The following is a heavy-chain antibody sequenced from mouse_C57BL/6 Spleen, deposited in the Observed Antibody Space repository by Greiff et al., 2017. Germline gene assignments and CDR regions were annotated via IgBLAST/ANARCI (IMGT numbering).Heavy chain of an antibody. Sequence: GGGLVQPKGSLKLSCAASGFSFNTYAMNWVRQAPGKGLEWVARIRSKSNNYATYYADSVKDRFTISRDDSESMLYLQMNNLKTEDTAMYYCVRAMTGSSAWFAYWGQGTLVTVSA. V-gene: IGHV10-1*01. D-gene: IGHD4-1*01. CDR2: IRSKSNNYAT. J-gene: IGHJ3*01. CDR3: VRAMTGSSAWFAY. CDR1: GFSFNTYA.